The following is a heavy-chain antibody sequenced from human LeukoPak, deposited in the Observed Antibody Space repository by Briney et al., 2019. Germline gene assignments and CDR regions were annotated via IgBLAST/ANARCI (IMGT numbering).Heavy chain of an antibody. V-gene: IGHV1-69*13. J-gene: IGHJ4*02. CDR3: ARAKAVGAIGGVDY. CDR2: IIPIFGTA. CDR1: GGTFSSYA. D-gene: IGHD1-26*01. Sequence: SVTVSCKASGGTFSSYAISWVRQAPGQGLEWMGGIIPIFGTANYAQKFQGRVTITADESTSTAYMELSSLRSEDTAVYYCARAKAVGAIGGVDYWGQGTLVTVSS.